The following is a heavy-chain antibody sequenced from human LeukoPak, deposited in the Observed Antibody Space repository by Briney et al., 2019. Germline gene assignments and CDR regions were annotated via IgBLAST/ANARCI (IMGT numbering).Heavy chain of an antibody. D-gene: IGHD6-13*01. J-gene: IGHJ5*02. CDR2: INSDGSST. CDR3: ARDRAGMGSGWFDP. CDR1: GFTFRCYW. Sequence: GSLRLSCAASGFTFRCYWMHWVRQAPGKGLVWVSRINSDGSSTTYADSVKGRFTISRDNAKNTLYLQMNSLRAEDTAVYYCARDRAGMGSGWFDPWGQGTLVTVSS. V-gene: IGHV3-74*01.